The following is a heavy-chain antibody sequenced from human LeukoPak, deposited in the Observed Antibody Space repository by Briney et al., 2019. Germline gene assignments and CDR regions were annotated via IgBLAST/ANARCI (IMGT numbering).Heavy chain of an antibody. V-gene: IGHV3-21*01. D-gene: IGHD2-15*01. J-gene: IGHJ6*02. CDR3: AREYGVVAAKQYYYYGMDV. CDR2: ISSSSSYI. CDR1: GFTFSSYS. Sequence: GGSLRLSCAASGFTFSSYSMNWVRQAPGKGLEWVSSISSSSSYIYYADSVKGRFTISRDNAKNSLYLQMNSLRAEDTAVYYCAREYGVVAAKQYYYYGMDVWGQGTTVTVSS.